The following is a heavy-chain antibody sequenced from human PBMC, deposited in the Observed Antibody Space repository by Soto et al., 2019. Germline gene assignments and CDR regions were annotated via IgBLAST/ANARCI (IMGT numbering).Heavy chain of an antibody. Sequence: ASVKVSCKASGYTFTRYYMHWVRQAPGQGLEWMGIINPSDDAPSYAEKFQGRLTMTKDTSTSTVYMEMSSLRSEDTAVYYCARDLTREGDYYDRSGYYLDYWGQGTLVTV. D-gene: IGHD3-22*01. CDR3: ARDLTREGDYYDRSGYYLDY. V-gene: IGHV1-46*01. CDR2: INPSDDAP. CDR1: GYTFTRYY. J-gene: IGHJ4*02.